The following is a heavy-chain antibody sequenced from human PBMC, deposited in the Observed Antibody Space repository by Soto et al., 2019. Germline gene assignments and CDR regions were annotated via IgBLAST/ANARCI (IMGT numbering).Heavy chain of an antibody. CDR2: IYYSGST. D-gene: IGHD3-9*01. Sequence: QVQLQESGPGLVKPSQTLSLTCTVSGGSISSGGYYWSWIRQHPGKGLEWIGYIYYSGSTYYNPSPKSPVTISVDAFKNQFSLKRSCVTAAGTALYFCVRFNRGYFAWSPPPYDAFDIWGQGTMVTVSS. CDR1: GGSISSGGYY. J-gene: IGHJ3*02. CDR3: VRFNRGYFAWSPPPYDAFDI. V-gene: IGHV4-31*01.